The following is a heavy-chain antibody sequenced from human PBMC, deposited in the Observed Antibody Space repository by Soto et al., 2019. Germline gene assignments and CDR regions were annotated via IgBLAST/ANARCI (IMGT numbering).Heavy chain of an antibody. CDR2: INHSGST. CDR3: ARLKDIVVVPAAMDSRRGWFDP. Sequence: SETLSLTCAVYGGSFSGYYWSWIRQPPGKGLEWIGEINHSGSTNYNPSLKSRVTISVDTSKNQFSLKLSSVTAADTAVYYCARLKDIVVVPAAMDSRRGWFDPWGQGTLVTVSS. J-gene: IGHJ5*02. V-gene: IGHV4-34*01. D-gene: IGHD2-2*01. CDR1: GGSFSGYY.